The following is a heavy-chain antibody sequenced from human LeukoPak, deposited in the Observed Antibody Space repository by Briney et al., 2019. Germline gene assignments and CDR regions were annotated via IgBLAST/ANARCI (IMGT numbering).Heavy chain of an antibody. D-gene: IGHD1-26*01. CDR1: GYTFTTHY. V-gene: IGHV1-46*01. J-gene: IGHJ5*02. CDR3: ARDNSVGDVAWWFDP. Sequence: GASVKVSCKASGYTFTTHYMHWVRQAPGQGLEWMGLINPSGTTTNYAQKFRGRVTMTRDMSTTTDYMELSSLRSEDTAVYYCARDNSVGDVAWWFDPWGQGTLVTVSS. CDR2: INPSGTTT.